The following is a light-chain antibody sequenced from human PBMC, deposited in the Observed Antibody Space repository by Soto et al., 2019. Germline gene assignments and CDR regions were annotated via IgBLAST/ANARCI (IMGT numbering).Light chain of an antibody. V-gene: IGKV1-5*03. CDR2: NAS. CDR1: QSISSW. CDR3: QQYNSYSRT. Sequence: DIQMTQSPSTLSASVGDRVTITCRASQSISSWLAWYQQKPGKAPELLIYNASSLESGVPSRFSGSGSGTEFTLTISSLQPDDFATSYCQQYNSYSRTFGQGTKVEIK. J-gene: IGKJ1*01.